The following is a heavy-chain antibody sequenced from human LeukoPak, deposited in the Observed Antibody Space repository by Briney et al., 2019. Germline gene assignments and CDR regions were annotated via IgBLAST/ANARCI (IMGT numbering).Heavy chain of an antibody. CDR2: ISGSGGST. Sequence: PGGSLRLSCAASGFTFSSYGMSWVRQAPGKGLEWVSAISGSGGSTYYADSVKGRFTISRDNAKNSLYLQMNSLRAEDTAVYYCARDLKYSTGWYRFDYWGQGTLVTVSS. J-gene: IGHJ4*02. CDR3: ARDLKYSTGWYRFDY. D-gene: IGHD6-19*01. V-gene: IGHV3-23*01. CDR1: GFTFSSYG.